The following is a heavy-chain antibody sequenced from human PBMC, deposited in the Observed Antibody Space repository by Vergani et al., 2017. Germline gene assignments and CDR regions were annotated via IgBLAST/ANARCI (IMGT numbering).Heavy chain of an antibody. CDR3: AGAGCGVVTTSEWDP. Sequence: QVQLVQSGAEVKKPGASVKVSCKASGYTFTGYYMHWVRQAPGQGLEWMGWINPNSGGTNYAQKFQGRVTMTRYTSISTAYMELSRLRADDTAVYYCAGAGCGVVTTSEWDPWGQGTLVTVSS. CDR1: GYTFTGYY. D-gene: IGHD3-3*01. J-gene: IGHJ5*02. V-gene: IGHV1-2*02. CDR2: INPNSGGT.